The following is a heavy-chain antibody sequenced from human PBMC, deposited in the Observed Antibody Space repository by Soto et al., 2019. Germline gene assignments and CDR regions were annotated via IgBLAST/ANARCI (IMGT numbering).Heavy chain of an antibody. J-gene: IGHJ6*02. Sequence: ASVKVSCKASGGTFSSYAISWVRQAPGQGLEWMGGIIPIFGTANYAQKFQGRVTITADESTSTAYMELSSLRSEDTAVYYCARGDYGGKVGWGIYYYYGMDVWGQGTTVTVSS. D-gene: IGHD4-17*01. CDR1: GGTFSSYA. CDR2: IIPIFGTA. V-gene: IGHV1-69*13. CDR3: ARGDYGGKVGWGIYYYYGMDV.